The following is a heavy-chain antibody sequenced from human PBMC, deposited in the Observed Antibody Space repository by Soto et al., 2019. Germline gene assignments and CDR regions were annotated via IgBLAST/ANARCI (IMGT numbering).Heavy chain of an antibody. CDR2: ISYDGSNK. V-gene: IGHV3-30*18. J-gene: IGHJ3*02. CDR1: GFTFSSYG. Sequence: GGSLRLSCAASGFTFSSYGMHWVRQAPGKGLEWVAVISYDGSNKYYADSVKGRFTISRDNSKNTLYLQMNSLRAEDTAVYYCAKDPIAVAATVGDEDEDAFDIWGQGTMVTVSS. D-gene: IGHD6-19*01. CDR3: AKDPIAVAATVGDEDEDAFDI.